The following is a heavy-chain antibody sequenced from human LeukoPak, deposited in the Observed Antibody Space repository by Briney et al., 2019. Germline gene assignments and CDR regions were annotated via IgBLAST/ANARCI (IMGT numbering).Heavy chain of an antibody. D-gene: IGHD1-26*01. CDR3: ARVWAPFLVGATGFDY. CDR2: INPNSGGT. V-gene: IGHV1-2*02. J-gene: IGHJ4*02. Sequence: ASVKVSCKASGYTFTGYYMHWVRQAPGQGLEWMGWINPNSGGTNYAQKFQGRVTMTRDTSISTAYMELSRLRSDDTAVYYCARVWAPFLVGATGFDYWGQGTLVTVSS. CDR1: GYTFTGYY.